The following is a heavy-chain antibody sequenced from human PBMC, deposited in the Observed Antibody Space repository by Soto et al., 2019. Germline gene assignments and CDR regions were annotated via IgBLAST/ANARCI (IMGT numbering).Heavy chain of an antibody. CDR1: GFTFTTHP. V-gene: IGHV1-3*01. Sequence: QVHLVQSGAEVREPGASVKISCKASGFTFTTHPIHWVRQAPDQRLEWMGWINPGNGYSDYSQKVQGRVTFTRDTSANTAYMELNSLRAEDTALYYCASRPGLDTGPFDYWGQGTLVTVSS. CDR3: ASRPGLDTGPFDY. D-gene: IGHD1-1*01. CDR2: INPGNGYS. J-gene: IGHJ4*02.